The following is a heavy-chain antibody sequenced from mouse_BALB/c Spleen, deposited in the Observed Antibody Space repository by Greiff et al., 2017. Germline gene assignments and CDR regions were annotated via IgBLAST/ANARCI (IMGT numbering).Heavy chain of an antibody. D-gene: IGHD2-4*01. CDR2: ISYSGST. V-gene: IGHV3-2*02. CDR1: GYSITSDYA. CDR3: ARAHYEAWFAY. J-gene: IGHJ3*01. Sequence: EVKLEESGPGLVKPSQSLSLTCTVTGYSITSDYAWNWIRQFPGNKLEWMGYISYSGSTSYNPSLKSRISITRDTSKNQFFLQLNSVTTEDTATYYCARAHYEAWFAYWGQGTLVTVSA.